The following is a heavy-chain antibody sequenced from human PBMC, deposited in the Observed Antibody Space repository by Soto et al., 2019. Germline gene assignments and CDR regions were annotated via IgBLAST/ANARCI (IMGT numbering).Heavy chain of an antibody. CDR2: ISSSSSYI. V-gene: IGHV3-21*01. D-gene: IGHD3-3*01. CDR1: GFTFSRYS. J-gene: IGHJ6*02. CDR3: ARGGVDFGVARDYYGMDV. Sequence: EVQLVESGGGLVKPGGSLRLSCAASGFTFSRYSMNWVRQAPGKGLEWVSSISSSSSYIYYADSVKGRFTISRDNAKNSLYLQMNSLRAEDTAVYYCARGGVDFGVARDYYGMDVWGQGTTVTVSS.